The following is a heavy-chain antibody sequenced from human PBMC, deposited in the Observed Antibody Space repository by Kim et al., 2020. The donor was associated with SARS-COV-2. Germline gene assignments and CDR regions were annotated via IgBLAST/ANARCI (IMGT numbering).Heavy chain of an antibody. Sequence: KYYAGSVGDRFAISRDNAENLLYLQMSSLRDEDTAVYYCARDYMWAFDYWGQGTLVTVPS. V-gene: IGHV3-48*02. D-gene: IGHD1-26*01. CDR3: ARDYMWAFDY. J-gene: IGHJ4*02. CDR2: K.